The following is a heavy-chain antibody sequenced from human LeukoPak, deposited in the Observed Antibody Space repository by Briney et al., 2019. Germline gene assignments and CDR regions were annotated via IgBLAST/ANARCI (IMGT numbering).Heavy chain of an antibody. J-gene: IGHJ5*02. D-gene: IGHD5-24*01. CDR2: VNPNSGGT. V-gene: IGHV1-2*02. CDR3: ASWRWLQSGFDP. CDR1: GYTFTGYY. Sequence: ASVKVSCKASGYTFTGYYMHWVRQAPGQGLEWMGWVNPNSGGTNYTQKFQGRVTMTRDTSISTAYMELSRLRSDNTAVYYCASWRWLQSGFDPWGQGTLVTVSS.